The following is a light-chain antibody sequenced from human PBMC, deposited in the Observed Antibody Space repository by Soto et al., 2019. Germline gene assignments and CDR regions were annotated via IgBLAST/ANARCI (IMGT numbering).Light chain of an antibody. V-gene: IGLV2-14*01. J-gene: IGLJ2*01. CDR3: SSYATISPVV. Sequence: QSVLTQPASVSGSPGQSITISCTGTSSDVGGYKYVSWYQQHPDKAPKLMIYDVSNRPSGVSNRFSGSKSGNTASLTISGLQADDEADYYCSSYATISPVVFGGGNKSPS. CDR2: DVS. CDR1: SSDVGGYKY.